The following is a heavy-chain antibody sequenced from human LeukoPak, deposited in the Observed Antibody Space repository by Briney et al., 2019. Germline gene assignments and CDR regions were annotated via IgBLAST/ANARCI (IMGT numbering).Heavy chain of an antibody. CDR1: GDSISSGDYY. Sequence: SETLSLTCTVSGDSISSGDYYWSWIRQPAGKGLEWIGRISSSGSTNYNPSLKSRVTISVDTSKNQFSLKLSSVTAADTAVYYCARDGITTGTYYMDVWGKGTTVTVSS. D-gene: IGHD3-22*01. J-gene: IGHJ6*03. CDR3: ARDGITTGTYYMDV. V-gene: IGHV4-61*02. CDR2: ISSSGST.